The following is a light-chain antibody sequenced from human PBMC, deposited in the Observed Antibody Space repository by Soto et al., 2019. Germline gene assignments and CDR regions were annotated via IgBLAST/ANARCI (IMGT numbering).Light chain of an antibody. CDR1: SSDIGGFYH. J-gene: IGLJ1*01. Sequence: QSALTQPASVSDSPGQSITISCIGTSSDIGGFYHVSWHQQHPGKAPKLIIYDVSNRPSGVSNRFSGSKTGNTASLIISGLQAEDEADYYCSSYTSSSSYVFGSGTKATV. CDR2: DVS. V-gene: IGLV2-14*03. CDR3: SSYTSSSSYV.